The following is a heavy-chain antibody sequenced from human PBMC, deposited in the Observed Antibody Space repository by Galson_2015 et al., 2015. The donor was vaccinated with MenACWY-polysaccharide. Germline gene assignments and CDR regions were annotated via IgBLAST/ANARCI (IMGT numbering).Heavy chain of an antibody. CDR2: IWWDGSNK. V-gene: IGHV3-33*01. J-gene: IGHJ4*02. CDR3: ARDSHYNTLDY. CDR1: GFSFSTYG. D-gene: IGHD1-1*01. Sequence: SLRLSCAASGFSFSTYGMHWIRQSPDKGLEWVALIWWDGSNKYYAESVKGRFTISRDNSKNTLDLQMNSLRAEDTAVYFCARDSHYNTLDYWGQGTLVAVSS.